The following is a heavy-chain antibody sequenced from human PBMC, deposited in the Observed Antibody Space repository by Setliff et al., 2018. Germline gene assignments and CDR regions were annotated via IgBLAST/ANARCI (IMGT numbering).Heavy chain of an antibody. CDR1: GFTFSDSY. Sequence: KPGGSLRLSCAASGFTFSDSYMSWIRQAPGKGLEWISYISPSSDRVYYSKSVEGRFSVSRDNAKKSLYLQMNSLRVDDTAVYYCARDLRVAVAGFDLRGQGSLVTVSS. CDR3: ARDLRVAVAGFDL. CDR2: ISPSSDRV. J-gene: IGHJ4*02. V-gene: IGHV3-11*01. D-gene: IGHD6-19*01.